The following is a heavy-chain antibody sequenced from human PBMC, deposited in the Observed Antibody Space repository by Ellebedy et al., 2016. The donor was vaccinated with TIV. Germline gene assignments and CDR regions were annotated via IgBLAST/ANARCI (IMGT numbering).Heavy chain of an antibody. CDR3: ARGVAVAATFDY. Sequence: GESLKISXAASGFTFSSYAMYWVRQAPGKGLEWVAVISYDGSNKYYADSVKGRFTISRDNSKNTLYLQMNSLRAEDTAVYYCARGVAVAATFDYWGQGTLVTVSS. D-gene: IGHD6-19*01. CDR2: ISYDGSNK. J-gene: IGHJ4*02. CDR1: GFTFSSYA. V-gene: IGHV3-30-3*01.